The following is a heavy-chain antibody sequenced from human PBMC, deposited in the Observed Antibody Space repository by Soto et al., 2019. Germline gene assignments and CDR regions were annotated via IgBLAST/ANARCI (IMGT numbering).Heavy chain of an antibody. V-gene: IGHV3-73*01. J-gene: IGHJ4*02. CDR2: IRSKTHSYAT. CDR1: GFTFSDSA. D-gene: IGHD6-19*01. Sequence: EVQLVESGGGLVQPGGSLKLSCAAPGFTFSDSAMHWVRQASGKGLEWVGRIRSKTHSYATAYGASVKGRFTISRDDSKNTAYLQLNSLKIEDTAVYFCVVDTAVAGPIPFDYWGQGTLVTVSS. CDR3: VVDTAVAGPIPFDY.